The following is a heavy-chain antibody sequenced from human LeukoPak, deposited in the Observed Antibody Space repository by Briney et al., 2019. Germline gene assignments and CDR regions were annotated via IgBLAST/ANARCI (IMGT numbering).Heavy chain of an antibody. D-gene: IGHD2-21*02. J-gene: IGHJ4*02. CDR3: ARGGFYCGDDCYVDY. CDR2: INRSGST. Sequence: SETLSLTCAVYGGSLSYYYWGWIRQSPEKGLEWIGEINRSGSTNYNPSLKSRVSISVDTSKNQFSLKVSSVTAADTAVYYCARGGFYCGDDCYVDYWGQGTLVTVSS. CDR1: GGSLSYYY. V-gene: IGHV4-34*01.